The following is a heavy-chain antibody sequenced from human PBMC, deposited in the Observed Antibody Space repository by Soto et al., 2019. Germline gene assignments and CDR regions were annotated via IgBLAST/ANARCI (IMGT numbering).Heavy chain of an antibody. J-gene: IGHJ5*02. CDR1: GGSISSGDYY. D-gene: IGHD6-13*01. CDR3: ARQGKEAAVNEGFDP. CDR2: IYYSGST. Sequence: PSETLSLTCSVSGGSISSGDYYWNWIRQPPGKGLEWIGHIYYSGSTYYNSSLKSRVTIPLDTSKNQFSLKLSSVTAADTAVYYCARQGKEAAVNEGFDPWGQGSLVSVSS. V-gene: IGHV4-30-4*01.